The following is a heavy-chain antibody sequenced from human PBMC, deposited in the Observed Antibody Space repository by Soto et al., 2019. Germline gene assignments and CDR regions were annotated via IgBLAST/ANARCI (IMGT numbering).Heavy chain of an antibody. CDR1: GFTFSSYS. V-gene: IGHV3-21*01. D-gene: IGHD6-13*01. CDR2: ISSSSSYI. CDR3: ARVQLVQGGFDY. Sequence: EVQLVESGGGLVKPGGSLRLSCAASGFTFSSYSMNWVRQAPGRGLEWVSSISSSSSYIYYADSVKGRFTISRDNAKNSLYLQMNSLRAEDTAVYYCARVQLVQGGFDYWGQGTLVTVSS. J-gene: IGHJ4*02.